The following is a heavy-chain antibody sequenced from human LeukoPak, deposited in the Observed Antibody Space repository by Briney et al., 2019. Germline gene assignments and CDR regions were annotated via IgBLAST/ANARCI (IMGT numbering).Heavy chain of an antibody. CDR2: IPDSGGVS. Sequence: GDSLRLSCAASGLTFSNYAMIWVRQAPGKGLEWVSGIPDSGGVSYYAASVKGRFTISRDNSKNTLYLQMNSLRAEDTAVYYCAQTAVAGTFDYWGQGTLVTVSS. CDR3: AQTAVAGTFDY. V-gene: IGHV3-23*01. D-gene: IGHD6-19*01. CDR1: GLTFSNYA. J-gene: IGHJ4*02.